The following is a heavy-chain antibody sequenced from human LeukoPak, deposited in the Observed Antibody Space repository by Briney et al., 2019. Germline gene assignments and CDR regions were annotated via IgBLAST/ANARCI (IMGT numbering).Heavy chain of an antibody. CDR2: IIYDGSNK. D-gene: IGHD2-21*02. CDR3: AKGRLGMDV. Sequence: GGSLRLSCAASGFTFSNYGMHWVRQAPGKGLEWVAGIIYDGSNKYHADSVKGRFTISRDNPKNTLYLQMNSLRTEDTAVYYCAKGRLGMDVWGQGTTVIVSS. V-gene: IGHV3-30*18. J-gene: IGHJ6*02. CDR1: GFTFSNYG.